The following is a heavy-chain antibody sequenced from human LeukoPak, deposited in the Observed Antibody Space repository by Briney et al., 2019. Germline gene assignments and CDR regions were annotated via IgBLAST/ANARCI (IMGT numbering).Heavy chain of an antibody. J-gene: IGHJ3*02. V-gene: IGHV3-7*01. CDR3: ATSQTTSGRYGNAFDI. D-gene: IGHD6-19*01. CDR1: GFTFNTYW. CDR2: IKQDGSEK. Sequence: PGGSLRLSCAASGFTFNTYWMGWVRQARGKGLEWVANIKQDGSEKYYLDSVKGRFTISRDNAKNSLYLPMNSLRAEDMAVYYCATSQTTSGRYGNAFDIWGQGTLVTVSS.